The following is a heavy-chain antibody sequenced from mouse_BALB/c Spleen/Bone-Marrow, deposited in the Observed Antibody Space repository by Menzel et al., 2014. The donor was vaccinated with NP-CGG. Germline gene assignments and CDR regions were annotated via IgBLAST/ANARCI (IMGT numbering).Heavy chain of an antibody. CDR3: TRVTTDWYFDV. D-gene: IGHD1-1*01. J-gene: IGHJ1*01. CDR1: GYSFTGYF. CDR2: INPYNGDT. Sequence: VQLQQSGPELVKPGASVKISCKASGYSFTGYFMNWVMQSHGKSLEWIGRINPYNGDTFYNQKFKGKATLTVDKSSSTAHMELRSLASEDSAVYYCTRVTTDWYFDVWGARTTVTVSS. V-gene: IGHV1-20*02.